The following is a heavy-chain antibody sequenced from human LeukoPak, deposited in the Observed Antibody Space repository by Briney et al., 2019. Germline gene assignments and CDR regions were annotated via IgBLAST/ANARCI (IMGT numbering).Heavy chain of an antibody. V-gene: IGHV4-59*01. D-gene: IGHD6-13*01. CDR3: ARGLLGGIAAAQRDAFDI. Sequence: SETLSLTCTVSGGSISSYYWSWIRQPPGKGLEWIGYIYYSGSTNYNPSLKSRVTISVDTSKNQFSLKLSSVTAEDTAVYYCARGLLGGIAAAQRDAFDIWGQGTMVTVSS. CDR2: IYYSGST. J-gene: IGHJ3*02. CDR1: GGSISSYY.